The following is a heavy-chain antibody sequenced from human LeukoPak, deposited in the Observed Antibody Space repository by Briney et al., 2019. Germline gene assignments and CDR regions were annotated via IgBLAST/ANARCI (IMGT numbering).Heavy chain of an antibody. Sequence: GGSLRLSCAASGFTFSNAWMSWVRQAPGKRLEWVGRIKSKTDGATTEYAAPVKGRFTISRDDSKNTLYLQMNSLRAEDTAVYYCAKVPKRLIFSGAQIDYWGQGTLVTVSS. CDR3: AKVPKRLIFSGAQIDY. V-gene: IGHV3-15*01. CDR2: IKSKTDGATT. CDR1: GFTFSNAW. J-gene: IGHJ4*02. D-gene: IGHD4/OR15-4a*01.